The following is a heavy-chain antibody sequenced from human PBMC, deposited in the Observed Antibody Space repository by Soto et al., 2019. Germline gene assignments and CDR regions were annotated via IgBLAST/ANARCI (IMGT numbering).Heavy chain of an antibody. CDR1: GWSIRSFY. CDR3: ARELWANDAFDI. CDR2: IYYSGST. J-gene: IGHJ3*02. D-gene: IGHD5-18*01. Sequence: TSETLSLTCTVSGWSIRSFYWSWVRQPPGKGLEWIGYIYYSGSTNYTPSLKSRVTISVDTSKNQFSLKLSSVTAADTAVYYCARELWANDAFDIWGQGTMVTVSS. V-gene: IGHV4-59*01.